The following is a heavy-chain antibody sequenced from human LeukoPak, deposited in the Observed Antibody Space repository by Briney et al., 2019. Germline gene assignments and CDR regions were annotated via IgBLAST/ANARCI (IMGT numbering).Heavy chain of an antibody. CDR2: ISAYNGNT. Sequence: ASVKVSCKASGYTFTSYGISWVRQAPGQGLEWMGWISAYNGNTNYAQKFQGRVTMTRDTSTSTVYMELSSLRSEDTAVYYCARDLQDIVVVVAAPYYYYYGMDVWGQGTTVTVSS. CDR3: ARDLQDIVVVVAAPYYYYYGMDV. D-gene: IGHD2-15*01. J-gene: IGHJ6*02. V-gene: IGHV1-18*01. CDR1: GYTFTSYG.